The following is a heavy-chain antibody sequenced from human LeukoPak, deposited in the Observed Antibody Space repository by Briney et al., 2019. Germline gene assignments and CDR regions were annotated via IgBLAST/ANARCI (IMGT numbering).Heavy chain of an antibody. CDR2: ISAYNGNT. J-gene: IGHJ1*01. CDR3: ARDIPYDSSGYYRGEYFQH. V-gene: IGHV1-18*01. CDR1: GYTFTSYG. Sequence: GASVKVSCKASGYTFTSYGVSWVRQAPGQGLEWMGWISAYNGNTNYAQKLQGRVTMTTDTSTSTTYMELWSLRSDDTAVYYCARDIPYDSSGYYRGEYFQHWGQGTLVTVSS. D-gene: IGHD3-22*01.